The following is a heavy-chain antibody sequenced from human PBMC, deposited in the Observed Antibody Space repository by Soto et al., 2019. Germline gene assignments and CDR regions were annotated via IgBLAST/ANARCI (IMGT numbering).Heavy chain of an antibody. D-gene: IGHD5-18*01. CDR1: GGSISSYY. V-gene: IGHV4-59*01. CDR2: IYYSGST. Sequence: ASETLSLTCTFSGGSISSYYWSWIRQPPGKGLEWIGYIYYSGSTNYNPSLKSRVTISVDTSKNQFSLKLSSVTAADTAVYYCARVGRGYSYGFSNYYYYMDVWGKGTTVTVSS. CDR3: ARVGRGYSYGFSNYYYYMDV. J-gene: IGHJ6*03.